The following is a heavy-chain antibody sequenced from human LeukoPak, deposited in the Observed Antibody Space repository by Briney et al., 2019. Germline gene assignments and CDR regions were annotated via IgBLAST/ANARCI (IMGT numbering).Heavy chain of an antibody. Sequence: SGGSLRLSCAASGFTFSSYAMSWVRQAPGKGLEWVSAISGSGGSTYYADSVKGRFTISRDNSKNTLYLQMNSLRAEDTAVYYCAKDDTPMIAVVITTFSYWGQGTLVTVSS. CDR1: GFTFSSYA. CDR3: AKDDTPMIAVVITTFSY. J-gene: IGHJ4*02. D-gene: IGHD3-22*01. CDR2: ISGSGGST. V-gene: IGHV3-23*01.